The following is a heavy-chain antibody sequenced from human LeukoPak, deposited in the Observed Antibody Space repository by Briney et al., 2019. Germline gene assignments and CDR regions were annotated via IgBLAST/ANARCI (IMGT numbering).Heavy chain of an antibody. V-gene: IGHV1-8*03. D-gene: IGHD5-18*01. CDR2: MNPNSGNT. J-gene: IGHJ4*02. CDR3: ARGLIQLWAYDY. CDR1: GYTFTSYD. Sequence: ASVKVPCKASGYTFTSYDINWVRQATGQGLEWMGWMNPNSGNTGYAQKFQGRVTITRNTSISTAYMELSSLRSEDTAVYYCARGLIQLWAYDYWGQGTLVTVSS.